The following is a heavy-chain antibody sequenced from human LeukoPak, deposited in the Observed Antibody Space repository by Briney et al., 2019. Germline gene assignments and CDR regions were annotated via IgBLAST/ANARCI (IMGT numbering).Heavy chain of an antibody. J-gene: IGHJ5*02. CDR2: IYYSGST. Sequence: PSETLSLTCAVYGGSFSSYYWGWIRQPPGKGPEWIGSIYYSGSTNYNPSLKSRVAISLDTSKNQFSLKLSSVTAADTAVYYCASVRGYSSGWYASGFDPWGQGTLVTVSS. CDR1: GGSFSSYY. CDR3: ASVRGYSSGWYASGFDP. V-gene: IGHV4-34*01. D-gene: IGHD6-19*01.